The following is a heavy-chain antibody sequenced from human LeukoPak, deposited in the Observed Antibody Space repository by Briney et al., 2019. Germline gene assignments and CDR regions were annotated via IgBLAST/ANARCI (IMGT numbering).Heavy chain of an antibody. CDR1: GFTFSSYW. CDR3: AREAGEALWFGELLSSDAFDI. D-gene: IGHD3-10*01. CDR2: INRDGSST. J-gene: IGHJ3*02. V-gene: IGHV3-74*01. Sequence: PGGALRLSCAASGFTFSSYWMHWVRQAPGKGLVWVSRINRDGSSTSYADSVKGRSTISRDNAKNTLYLQMNSLRAEDTAVYYCAREAGEALWFGELLSSDAFDIWGQGTMVTVSS.